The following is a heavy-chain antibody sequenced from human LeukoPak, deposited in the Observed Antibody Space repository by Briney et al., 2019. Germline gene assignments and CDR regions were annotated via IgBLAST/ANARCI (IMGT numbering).Heavy chain of an antibody. Sequence: SETLSLTCTVSGGSISSYYWSWIRQSPGKGLEWIGYIYYSGSTNYNPSLKSRVTISVDTSKNQFSLKLSSVTAADTAVYYCAREGMATIFDAFDIWGQGTMVTVSS. D-gene: IGHD5-24*01. CDR3: AREGMATIFDAFDI. CDR2: IYYSGST. CDR1: GGSISSYY. V-gene: IGHV4-59*01. J-gene: IGHJ3*02.